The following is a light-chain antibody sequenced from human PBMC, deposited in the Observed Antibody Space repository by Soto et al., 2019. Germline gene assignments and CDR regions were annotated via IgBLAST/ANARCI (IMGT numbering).Light chain of an antibody. J-gene: IGKJ5*01. V-gene: IGKV3D-20*02. CDR1: QSVSNNY. Sequence: EIVLTQSPGTLSLSPGERATLSCRASQSVSNNYLAWYQQKPGQAPRLLIYRASTRATGIPARFSGSGSGTDFTLTISSLEPEDFAVYYCQQRSNFGQGTRLEI. CDR2: RAS. CDR3: QQRSN.